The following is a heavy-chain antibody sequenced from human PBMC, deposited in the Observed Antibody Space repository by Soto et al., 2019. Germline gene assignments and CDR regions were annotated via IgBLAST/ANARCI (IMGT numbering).Heavy chain of an antibody. CDR3: ARLYGSGSYHSCYFDY. J-gene: IGHJ4*02. CDR1: GFTFSSYG. CDR2: IWYDGSNK. V-gene: IGHV3-33*01. D-gene: IGHD3-10*01. Sequence: GGSLRLSFAASGFTFSSYGMHWVRQAPGKGLEWVAVIWYDGSNKYYADSVKGRFTISRDNSKNTLYLQMNSLRAEDTAVYYCARLYGSGSYHSCYFDYWRQGTLVTVSS.